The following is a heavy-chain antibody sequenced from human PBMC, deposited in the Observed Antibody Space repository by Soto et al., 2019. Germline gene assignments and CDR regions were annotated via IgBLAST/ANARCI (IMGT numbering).Heavy chain of an antibody. Sequence: GGSLRLSCAASGFTFSNYAMSWVRQAPGKGLEWVSAISGSGGSTYYADSVKGRFTISRDNSKNTLSLQMNSLRAEDTAVYYCAKDKMGSVVGAAPFDYWGQGTLVTSPQ. D-gene: IGHD1-26*01. CDR3: AKDKMGSVVGAAPFDY. J-gene: IGHJ4*02. CDR2: ISGSGGST. V-gene: IGHV3-23*01. CDR1: GFTFSNYA.